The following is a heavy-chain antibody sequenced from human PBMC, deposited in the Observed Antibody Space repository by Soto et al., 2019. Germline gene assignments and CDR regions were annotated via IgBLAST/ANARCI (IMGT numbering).Heavy chain of an antibody. CDR2: IGHGGTNI. CDR1: GFTFSDYY. CDR3: ARGGGNYCSGGSCSWFDP. J-gene: IGHJ5*02. V-gene: IGHV3-11*01. D-gene: IGHD2-15*01. Sequence: QVQLVESGGGLVKPGGSLRLSCAGSGFTFSDYYMTWIRQAPGKVLEWLSYIGHGGTNIYYADSVKGRFTISRDNAKSSLYLQMSGLRAEDTAIYFSARGGGNYCSGGSCSWFDPWGQGTLVTVSS.